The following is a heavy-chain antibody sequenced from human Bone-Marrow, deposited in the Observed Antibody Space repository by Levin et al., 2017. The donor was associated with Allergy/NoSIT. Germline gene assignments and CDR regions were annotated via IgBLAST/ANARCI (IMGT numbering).Heavy chain of an antibody. D-gene: IGHD4/OR15-4a*01. CDR1: GFTFSSYA. CDR3: AKDRTLVGVFDI. CDR2: MRGGDPTT. Sequence: SCVASGFTFSSYAMSWVRQAPGKGLEWVSGMRGGDPTTYYADSVKGRFALSRDDSKSTLYLQMSSLRAEDTAVYYCAKDRTLVGVFDIWGQGTMVTVSS. V-gene: IGHV3-23*01. J-gene: IGHJ3*02.